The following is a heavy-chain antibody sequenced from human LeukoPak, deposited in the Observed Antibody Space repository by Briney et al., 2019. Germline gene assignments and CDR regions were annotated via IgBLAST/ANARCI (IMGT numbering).Heavy chain of an antibody. J-gene: IGHJ3*02. CDR3: AKVLRLDAFDI. V-gene: IGHV3-23*01. Sequence: GESMTLSCAASGFTFSSYAISWVRQAPGKGMEWVSTISGSGGGTYYADSVKGRFTISRDNSKNTLYLQMNSLRAEDTAVYYCAKVLRLDAFDIWGQGTMVTVSS. D-gene: IGHD3-3*01. CDR1: GFTFSSYA. CDR2: ISGSGGGT.